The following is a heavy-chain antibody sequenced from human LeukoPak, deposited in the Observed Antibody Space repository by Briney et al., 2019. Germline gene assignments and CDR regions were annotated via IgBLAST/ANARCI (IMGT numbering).Heavy chain of an antibody. CDR3: AKDQITMVRGVPDY. V-gene: IGHV3-23*01. Sequence: GGSLRLSCAASGFTFSSYAMSWVRQAPGKGLEWVSATRGSGGSTYYADSVKGRFTISRDNSKNTLYLQMNSLRAEDTAVYYCAKDQITMVRGVPDYWGQGTLVTVSS. CDR2: TRGSGGST. J-gene: IGHJ4*02. D-gene: IGHD3-10*01. CDR1: GFTFSSYA.